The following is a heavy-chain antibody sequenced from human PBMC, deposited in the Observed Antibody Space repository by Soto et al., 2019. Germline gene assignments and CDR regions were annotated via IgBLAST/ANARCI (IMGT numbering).Heavy chain of an antibody. CDR1: GGSFSGYY. V-gene: IGHV4-34*01. Sequence: SETLSLTCAVYGGSFSGYYWSWIRQPPGKGLEWIGEINHSGSTNYNPSLKSRVTISVDTSKNQFSLKLSSVTAADTAVYYCARLAFYYYYRDVWGKGTRVTVSS. D-gene: IGHD3-3*02. CDR2: INHSGST. J-gene: IGHJ6*03. CDR3: ARLAFYYYYRDV.